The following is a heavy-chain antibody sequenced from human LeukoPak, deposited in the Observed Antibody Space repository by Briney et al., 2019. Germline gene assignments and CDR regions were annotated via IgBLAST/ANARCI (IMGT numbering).Heavy chain of an antibody. J-gene: IGHJ4*02. CDR3: ARATGYSSSWYENAFDY. D-gene: IGHD6-13*01. Sequence: SETLSLTCIVSGGSISSAAYYWSWIRQPAGKGLEWIGRIYTSGSIDYNPSLKSRLTISVDTSNNQFSLTLSSVTAADTAVYYCARATGYSSSWYENAFDYWGQGTLVTVSS. CDR2: IYTSGSI. CDR1: GGSISSAAYY. V-gene: IGHV4-61*02.